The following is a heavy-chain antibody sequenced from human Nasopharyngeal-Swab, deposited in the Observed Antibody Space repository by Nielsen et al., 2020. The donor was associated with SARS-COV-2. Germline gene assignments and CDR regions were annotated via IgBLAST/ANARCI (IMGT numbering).Heavy chain of an antibody. CDR1: GFTFRNYA. CDR3: ARFPRYDLYSFQSEYFQN. D-gene: IGHD3-3*01. V-gene: IGHV3-23*01. CDR2: ISGGGGST. J-gene: IGHJ1*01. Sequence: GESLKISCAASGFTFRNYAMGWVRQALGKGLEWVSGISGGGGSTYYADSVKGRFTISRDNYNSKNTVDLQMNSLRAEDTAVYYCARFPRYDLYSFQSEYFQNWGQGTLVTVSS.